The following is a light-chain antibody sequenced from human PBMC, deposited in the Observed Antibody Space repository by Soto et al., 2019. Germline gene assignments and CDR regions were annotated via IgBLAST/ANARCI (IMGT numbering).Light chain of an antibody. V-gene: IGLV2-11*01. CDR3: CSHAGGSSWV. CDR2: DVT. Sequence: QSALTQPRSVSGSPGQSVTISCTGTSGDVGAYDRDSWYQHHPTKAPKLIIYDVTNRPSGVPYRFSGSKSGSTASLTISGLQAEDEADYYCCSHAGGSSWVFGGGTKLTVL. J-gene: IGLJ3*02. CDR1: SGDVGAYDR.